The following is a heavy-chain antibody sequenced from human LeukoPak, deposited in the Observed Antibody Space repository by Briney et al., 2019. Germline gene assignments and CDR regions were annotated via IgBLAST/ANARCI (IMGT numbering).Heavy chain of an antibody. CDR3: ASGYCSSTSCSQQLVPFDY. V-gene: IGHV1-46*01. CDR1: GYTFTSYY. CDR2: IIPSGGST. J-gene: IGHJ4*02. Sequence: ASVKVSCKASGYTFTSYYMHWVRQAPGQGLEWMGIIIPSGGSTSYAQKFQGRVTMTRDTSTSTVYMELSSLRSEDTAVYYCASGYCSSTSCSQQLVPFDYWGQGTLVTVSS. D-gene: IGHD2-2*03.